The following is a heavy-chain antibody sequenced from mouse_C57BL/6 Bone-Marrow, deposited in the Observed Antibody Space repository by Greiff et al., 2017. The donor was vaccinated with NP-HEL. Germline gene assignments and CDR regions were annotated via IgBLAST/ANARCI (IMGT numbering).Heavy chain of an antibody. Sequence: QVQLQQPGAELVKPGASVKMSCKASGYTFTSYWITWVKQRPGQGLEWIGDIYPGSGSTNYNEKFKSKATLTVDTSSSTAYMQLSSLTSEDSAVYYCARGIYDGYGKCWFAYWGQGTLVTVSA. CDR3: ARGIYDGYGKCWFAY. V-gene: IGHV1-55*01. J-gene: IGHJ3*01. CDR2: IYPGSGST. D-gene: IGHD2-2*01. CDR1: GYTFTSYW.